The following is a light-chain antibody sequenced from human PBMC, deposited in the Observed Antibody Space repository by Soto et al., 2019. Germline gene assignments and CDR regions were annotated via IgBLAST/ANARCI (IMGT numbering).Light chain of an antibody. J-gene: IGLJ1*01. CDR1: SNDVGSYNL. CDR2: EDN. Sequence: QYALTQPASVSGSPGQSITISCTGTSNDVGSYNLVSWYQQHPGKAPKLLIYEDNKRPSGVSNRFSGSKSGNTASLTISSLQSEDEADYHCCSYATSRTYVFGTGTKVTVL. V-gene: IGLV2-23*01. CDR3: CSYATSRTYV.